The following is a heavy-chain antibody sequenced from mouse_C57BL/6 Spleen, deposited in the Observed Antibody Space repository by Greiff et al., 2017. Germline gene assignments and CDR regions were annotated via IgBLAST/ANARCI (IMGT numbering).Heavy chain of an antibody. CDR1: GYTFTDYY. J-gene: IGHJ1*03. D-gene: IGHD2-5*01. CDR3: AVSNYVYFDV. V-gene: IGHV1-26*01. CDR2: INPNNGGT. Sequence: EVQLQQSGPELVKPGASVKISCKASGYTFTDYYMNWVKQSHGKSLEWIGDINPNNGGTSYNQKFKGKATLTVDKSSSTAYMELRSLTSEDSAVYYCAVSNYVYFDVWGTGTTVTVSS.